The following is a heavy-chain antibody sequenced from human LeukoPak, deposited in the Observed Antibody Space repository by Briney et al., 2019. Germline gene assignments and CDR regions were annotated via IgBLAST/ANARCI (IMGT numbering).Heavy chain of an antibody. J-gene: IGHJ4*02. Sequence: PSETLSLTCAVSGGTFSGYYWSWIRQPPGKGLEWIGEINHSGSTNYNPSLKSRGTISVDTSKNQFSLKLSSVTAPATSVQYCARAGIALAARGDYFDYWGQGTLVTVSS. CDR1: GGTFSGYY. CDR2: INHSGST. V-gene: IGHV4-34*01. D-gene: IGHD6-13*01. CDR3: ARAGIALAARGDYFDY.